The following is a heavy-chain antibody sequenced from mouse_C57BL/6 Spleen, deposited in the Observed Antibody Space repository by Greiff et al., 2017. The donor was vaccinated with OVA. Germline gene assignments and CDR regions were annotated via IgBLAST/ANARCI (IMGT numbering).Heavy chain of an antibody. CDR1: GYTFTSYW. J-gene: IGHJ2*01. V-gene: IGHV1-50*01. CDR2: IDPSDSYT. CDR3: ATSRYYDGSNLYYFDY. D-gene: IGHD1-1*01. Sequence: QVQLQQPGAELVKPGASVKLSCKASGYTFTSYWMQWVKQRPGQGLEWIGEIDPSDSYTNYNQKFKGKATLPVDTSSSTAYMQLSSLTSEDSAVYYCATSRYYDGSNLYYFDYWGQGTTLTVSA.